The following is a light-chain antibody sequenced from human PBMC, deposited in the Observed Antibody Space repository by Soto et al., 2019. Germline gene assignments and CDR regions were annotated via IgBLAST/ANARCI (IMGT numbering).Light chain of an antibody. J-gene: IGKJ5*01. CDR1: QTVSSY. CDR3: QQDGTSPIT. CDR2: GAS. Sequence: ENVLTQSPGTLSLSPGERATLSCRASQTVSSYLTWYQQRPGQAPRLLIYGASKRATGIPDRFSGSGSGTDFTLTISRLEPEDFALYYCQQDGTSPITFGQGKRLEIK. V-gene: IGKV3-20*01.